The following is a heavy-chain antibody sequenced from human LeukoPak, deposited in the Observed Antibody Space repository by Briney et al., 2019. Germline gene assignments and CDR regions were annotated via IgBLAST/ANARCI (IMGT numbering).Heavy chain of an antibody. D-gene: IGHD3-10*01. CDR1: GFTVSSNY. J-gene: IGHJ3*02. CDR2: IYSGGST. CDR3: ARDSLPGSFDI. Sequence: GGSLRLSCAAPGFTVSSNYMSWVRQAPGKGLEWVSVIYSGGSTYYADSVKGRFTISRDNSKNTLYLQMNSLRAEDTAVYYCARDSLPGSFDIWGQGTMVTVSS. V-gene: IGHV3-66*01.